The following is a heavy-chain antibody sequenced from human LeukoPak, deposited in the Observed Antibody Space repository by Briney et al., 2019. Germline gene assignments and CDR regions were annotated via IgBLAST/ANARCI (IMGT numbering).Heavy chain of an antibody. CDR1: GAPISSYS. V-gene: IGHV4-59*01. D-gene: IGHD2-15*01. Sequence: TSETLSLTCSVSGAPISSYSWSWIRQPPGKGLEWIGYIYYSGNTNYNPSLKSRVTISVDTSNNEVSLNLNSVTAADTAVCYCARFVGSGLDYWGQGTLLTVSS. CDR2: IYYSGNT. J-gene: IGHJ4*02. CDR3: ARFVGSGLDY.